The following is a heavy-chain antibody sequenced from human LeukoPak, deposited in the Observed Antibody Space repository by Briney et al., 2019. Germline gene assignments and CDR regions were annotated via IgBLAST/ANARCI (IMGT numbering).Heavy chain of an antibody. Sequence: GESLKISCKGSGYSFTSYWIGWVRQMPGKGPEWVGIIYPGDSDTRYSPSFQGQVTISADKSISTAYLQWSSLKASDTAMYYCARHRYCSSTSCNSYYYYGMDVWGQGTTVTVSS. CDR1: GYSFTSYW. CDR3: ARHRYCSSTSCNSYYYYGMDV. J-gene: IGHJ6*02. CDR2: IYPGDSDT. V-gene: IGHV5-51*01. D-gene: IGHD2-2*02.